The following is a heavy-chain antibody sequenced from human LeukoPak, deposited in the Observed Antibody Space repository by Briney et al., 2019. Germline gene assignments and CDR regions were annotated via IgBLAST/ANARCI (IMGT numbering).Heavy chain of an antibody. CDR1: GYSTSSGYY. J-gene: IGHJ4*02. CDR3: ARSRYGDYDY. D-gene: IGHD4-17*01. V-gene: IGHV4-38-2*02. Sequence: SETLSLTSTVSGYSTSSGYYWGWIRQPPGKGLEWIGSIYHSGSTYYNPSLKSRVTISVVTSKNQFSLKLSSVTAADTAVYYCARSRYGDYDYWGQGTLVTVSS. CDR2: IYHSGST.